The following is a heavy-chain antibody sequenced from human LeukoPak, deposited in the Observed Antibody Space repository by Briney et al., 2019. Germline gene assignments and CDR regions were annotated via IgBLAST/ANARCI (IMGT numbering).Heavy chain of an antibody. CDR3: ARATMVRGVIEIQDYYYYGMDV. V-gene: IGHV6-1*01. J-gene: IGHJ6*02. Sequence: SQTLSLTCAISGNSVSSNSAAWNWIRQSPSRGLEWLGRTYYRSKWYNDYAVSVKSRITINPDTSKNQFSLQLNSVTPEDTAVYYCARATMVRGVIEIQDYYYYGMDVWGQGTTVTVSS. D-gene: IGHD3-10*01. CDR2: TYYRSKWYN. CDR1: GNSVSSNSAA.